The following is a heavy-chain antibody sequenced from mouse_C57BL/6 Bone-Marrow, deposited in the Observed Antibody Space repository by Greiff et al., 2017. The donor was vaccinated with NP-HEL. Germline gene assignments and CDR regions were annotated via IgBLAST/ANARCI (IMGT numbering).Heavy chain of an antibody. D-gene: IGHD4-1*01. V-gene: IGHV1-50*01. CDR3: ARNWRFAY. CDR2: IDPSDSYT. Sequence: QVQLQQPGAELVKPGASVKLSCKASGYTFTSYWMQWVKQRPGQGLEWIGEIDPSDSYTNYNQKFKGKATLTVDTSSSTAYMQLSSLTSEDSAVYYCARNWRFAYWGQGTLVTVSA. CDR1: GYTFTSYW. J-gene: IGHJ3*01.